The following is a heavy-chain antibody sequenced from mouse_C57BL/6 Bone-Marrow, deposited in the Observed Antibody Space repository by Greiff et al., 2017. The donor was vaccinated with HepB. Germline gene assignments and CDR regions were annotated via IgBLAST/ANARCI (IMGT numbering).Heavy chain of an antibody. CDR2: IYPRSGNT. J-gene: IGHJ2*01. CDR1: GYTFTSYG. CDR3: ARPNDYGTSDY. D-gene: IGHD1-1*01. Sequence: QVQLQQSGAELARPGASVKLSCKASGYTFTSYGISWVKQRTGQGLEWIGEIYPRSGNTYYNEKFKGKATLTADKSSSTAYMELRSLTYEDSAVYFCARPNDYGTSDYWGQGTTLTVSS. V-gene: IGHV1-81*01.